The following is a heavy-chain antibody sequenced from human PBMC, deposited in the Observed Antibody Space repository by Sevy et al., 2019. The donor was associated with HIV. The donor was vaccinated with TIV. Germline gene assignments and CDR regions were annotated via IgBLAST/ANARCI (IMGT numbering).Heavy chain of an antibody. CDR3: ARESRNDYADPNDAFHI. D-gene: IGHD4-17*01. Sequence: ASVKVSCKASGYAFSSNGISWVRQAPGQGLEWMGWISGYNGNTNYTEKFQGRVTMTTDTSTTTAYMELRSLRSDDSAVYYCARESRNDYADPNDAFHIWGQGTMVTVSS. CDR1: GYAFSSNG. V-gene: IGHV1-18*04. J-gene: IGHJ3*02. CDR2: ISGYNGNT.